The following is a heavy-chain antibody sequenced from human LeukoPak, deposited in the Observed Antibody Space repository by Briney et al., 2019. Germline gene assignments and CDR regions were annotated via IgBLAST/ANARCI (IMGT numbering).Heavy chain of an antibody. CDR2: ISGSGGTT. V-gene: IGHV3-23*01. CDR3: AKDSRPHYYYYYGMDV. CDR1: GFTFSSYA. J-gene: IGHJ6*02. Sequence: PGGSLRLSCAASGFTFSSYAMSWVRQAPGKGLEWVSVISGSGGTTYYADSVKGRFTISRDNSKNTLYLQMNSLRAEDMAVYYCAKDSRPHYYYYYGMDVWGQGTTVTVSS.